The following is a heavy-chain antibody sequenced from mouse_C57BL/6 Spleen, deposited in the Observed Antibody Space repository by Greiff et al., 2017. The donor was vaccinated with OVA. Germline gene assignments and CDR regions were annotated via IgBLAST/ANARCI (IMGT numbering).Heavy chain of an antibody. CDR1: GYTFTSYW. J-gene: IGHJ4*01. D-gene: IGHD4-1*02. V-gene: IGHV1-64*01. CDR2: IHPNSGST. Sequence: QVQLQQPGAELVKPGASVKLSCKASGYTFTSYWMHWVKQRPGQGLEWIGMIHPNSGSTNYNEKFKSKATLTVDKSSSTAYMQLSSLTSEDSAVYYCARVQLGRGYAMDYWGQGTSVTVSS. CDR3: ARVQLGRGYAMDY.